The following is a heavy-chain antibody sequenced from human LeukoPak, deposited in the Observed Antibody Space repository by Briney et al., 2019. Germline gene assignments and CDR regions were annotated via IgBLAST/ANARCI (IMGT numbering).Heavy chain of an antibody. CDR1: GASISSSNW. Sequence: SETLSLTCAVSGASISSSNWWSWVRQPPGKGLEWIGEISPSGSTNYNPSLKSRVTMSVDKSKNQFSLNLSSVTAADTAVYYCAGHNNWFDPWGQGTLVTVSS. CDR2: ISPSGST. V-gene: IGHV4-4*02. CDR3: AGHNNWFDP. J-gene: IGHJ5*02.